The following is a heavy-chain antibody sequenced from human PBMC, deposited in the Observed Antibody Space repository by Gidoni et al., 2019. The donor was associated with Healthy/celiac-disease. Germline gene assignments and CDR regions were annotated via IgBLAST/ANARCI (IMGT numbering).Heavy chain of an antibody. D-gene: IGHD6-6*01. CDR2: INPSGGST. Sequence: QVPLVQSGAEVKKPGASVKVSCKASGYTFTRYSMHWVRQAPGQGLECMGIINPSGGSTSYAQKFQGRVNMTRDTSTSTVYMELSSLRSEDTAVYYCARWHSSSSYYYYYGMDVWGQGTTVTVSS. J-gene: IGHJ6*02. V-gene: IGHV1-46*01. CDR1: GYTFTRYS. CDR3: ARWHSSSSYYYYYGMDV.